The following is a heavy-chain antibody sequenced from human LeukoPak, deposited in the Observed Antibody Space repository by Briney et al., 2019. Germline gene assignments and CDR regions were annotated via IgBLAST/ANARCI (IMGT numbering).Heavy chain of an antibody. J-gene: IGHJ3*02. Sequence: GRSLRLSCAASGFTFSSYGMHWVRQAPGKGLEWVAVISYDGSNKCYADSVKGRFTVSRDNSKNTLYLQMNSLRAEDTAVYYCAKPALPSQDAFDIWGQGTMVTVSS. CDR1: GFTFSSYG. D-gene: IGHD2-2*01. CDR3: AKPALPSQDAFDI. CDR2: ISYDGSNK. V-gene: IGHV3-30*18.